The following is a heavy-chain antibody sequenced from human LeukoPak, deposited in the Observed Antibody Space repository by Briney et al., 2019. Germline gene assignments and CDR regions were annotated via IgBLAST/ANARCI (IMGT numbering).Heavy chain of an antibody. CDR3: ARVSGGKSYWYYYYMDV. CDR2: ISAYNGNT. V-gene: IGHV1-18*01. Sequence: ASVKVSCKASGYTFTSYGISWVRQAPGQGLEWMGWISAYNGNTNYAQKLQGRVTMTTDTSTSTAYMELRSLRSDDTAVYYCARVSGGKSYWYYYYMDVWGKGTTVTISS. CDR1: GYTFTSYG. D-gene: IGHD1-26*01. J-gene: IGHJ6*03.